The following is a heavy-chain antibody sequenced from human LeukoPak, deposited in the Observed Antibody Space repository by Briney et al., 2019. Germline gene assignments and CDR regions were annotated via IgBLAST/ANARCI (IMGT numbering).Heavy chain of an antibody. CDR1: GFTFSSYA. J-gene: IGHJ4*02. CDR3: TTADSSGWFDFDY. V-gene: IGHV3-30-3*01. CDR2: ISYDGSNK. Sequence: PGGSLRLSCAASGFTFSSYAMHWVRQAPGKGLEWVAVISYDGSNKYYADSVKGRFTISRDNSKNTLYLQMNSLRAEDTAVYYCTTADSSGWFDFDYWGQGTLVTVSS. D-gene: IGHD6-19*01.